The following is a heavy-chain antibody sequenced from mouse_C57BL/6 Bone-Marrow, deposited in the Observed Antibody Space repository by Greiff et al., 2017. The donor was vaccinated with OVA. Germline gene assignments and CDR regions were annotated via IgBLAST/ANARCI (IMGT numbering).Heavy chain of an antibody. CDR2: IHPNSGST. J-gene: IGHJ2*01. Sequence: QVHVKQPGAELVKPGASVKLSCKASGYTFTSYWMHWVKQRPGQGLEWIGMIHPNSGSTNYNEKFKSKATLTVDKSSSTAYMQLSSLTSEDSAVYYCARGWLLLFDDWGQGTTLTVSS. V-gene: IGHV1-64*01. CDR1: GYTFTSYW. CDR3: ARGWLLLFDD. D-gene: IGHD2-3*01.